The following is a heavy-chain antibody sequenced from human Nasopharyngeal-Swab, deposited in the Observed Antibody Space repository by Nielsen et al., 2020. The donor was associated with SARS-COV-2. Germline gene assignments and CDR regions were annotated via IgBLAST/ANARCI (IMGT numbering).Heavy chain of an antibody. J-gene: IGHJ3*02. CDR1: GGSFSGYY. D-gene: IGHD5-18*01. CDR3: AREVRGYAYGTRSFDI. CDR2: IYYSGST. V-gene: IGHV4-59*12. Sequence: SETLSLTCAVYGGSFSGYYWSWIRQPPGKGLEWIGYIYYSGSTNYNPSLKSRVTISVDTSKNQFSLKLSSVTAADTAVYYCAREVRGYAYGTRSFDIWGQGTMVTVSS.